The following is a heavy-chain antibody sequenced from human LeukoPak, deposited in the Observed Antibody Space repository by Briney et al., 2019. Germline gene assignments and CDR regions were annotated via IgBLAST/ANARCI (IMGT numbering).Heavy chain of an antibody. Sequence: ASVKVSCKASGYTFTSSYMHWVRQAPGQGLEWMGMINPSSGSPRYARTVQGRVTMTRDTSTSTVYMEMSSLRSEDTAVYYCARDRGRTMLVDHWGQGTLVTVSS. CDR1: GYTFTSSY. D-gene: IGHD1-7*01. V-gene: IGHV1-46*01. CDR2: INPSSGSP. J-gene: IGHJ5*02. CDR3: ARDRGRTMLVDH.